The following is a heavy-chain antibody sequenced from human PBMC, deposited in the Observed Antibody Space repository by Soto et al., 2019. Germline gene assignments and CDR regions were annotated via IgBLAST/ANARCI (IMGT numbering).Heavy chain of an antibody. CDR2: IWYDGSNK. J-gene: IGHJ4*02. V-gene: IGHV3-33*01. CDR3: ARRPGLDY. Sequence: QVQLVESGGGVVQPGRSLRLSCAASGFTFSSYGMHWVRQAPGKGLEWVAVIWYDGSNKYYADSVKGRFTISRDNSKNTLYLQMNSLRADDTAVFYCARRPGLDYWGQGTLVTVSS. CDR1: GFTFSSYG.